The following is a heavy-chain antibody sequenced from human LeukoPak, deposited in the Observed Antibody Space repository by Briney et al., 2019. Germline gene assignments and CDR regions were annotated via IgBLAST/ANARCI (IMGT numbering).Heavy chain of an antibody. CDR2: IYSGGST. D-gene: IGHD5-18*01. CDR1: GFTVSSNY. Sequence: PGGSLRLSCAASGFTVSSNYMSWVRQAPGKGLEWVSVIYSGGSTYYADSVKGRFTISRDNSKNTLYLQMNSLRAEDTAVYYCARVSYADTAPQFVYYYYMDVWGKGTTVTVSS. J-gene: IGHJ6*03. V-gene: IGHV3-66*02. CDR3: ARVSYADTAPQFVYYYYMDV.